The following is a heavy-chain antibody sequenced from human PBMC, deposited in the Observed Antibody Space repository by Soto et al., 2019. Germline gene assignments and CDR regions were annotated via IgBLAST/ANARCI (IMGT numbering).Heavy chain of an antibody. V-gene: IGHV3-11*06. D-gene: IGHD6-6*01. CDR1: GFTFSDYY. CDR2: ISSSSSYT. CDR3: ARAGTYSSSLYYYYGMDV. J-gene: IGHJ6*02. Sequence: PGGSLRLSCAASGFTFSDYYMSWIRQAPGKGLEWVSYISSSSSYTNYADSVKGRFTISRDNAKNSLYLQMNSLRAEDTAVYYCARAGTYSSSLYYYYGMDVWGQGTTVTVSS.